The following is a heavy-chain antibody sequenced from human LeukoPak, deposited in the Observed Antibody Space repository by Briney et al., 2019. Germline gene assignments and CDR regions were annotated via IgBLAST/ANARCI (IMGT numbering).Heavy chain of an antibody. CDR1: GFIFSNYA. J-gene: IGHJ4*02. V-gene: IGHV3-23*01. CDR2: IVGSGANT. CDR3: AKWGDYDVLTGYYDPDN. D-gene: IGHD3-9*01. Sequence: GGSLRLSCAASGFIFSNYAMSWARQAAGKGLEWVSAIVGSGANTYYADSVKGRFTISRDNPRNTLYLQMNSLRAEDTAVYYCAKWGDYDVLTGYYDPDNWGQGTLVTVSS.